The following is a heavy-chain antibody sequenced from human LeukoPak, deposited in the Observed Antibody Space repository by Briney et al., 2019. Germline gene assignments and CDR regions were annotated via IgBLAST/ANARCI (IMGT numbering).Heavy chain of an antibody. D-gene: IGHD2-2*01. CDR1: GYIFTGYY. J-gene: IGHJ6*02. Sequence: ASVKVSCKASGYIFTGYYMHWVRQAPGQGLEWMGQINPNSGGTKYAQKFQGRVTMTRDTSISTAYMELSRLRSDDTAVYYWARDLGGAWDQLLLSIDVWGQGTTVTVSS. V-gene: IGHV1-2*06. CDR3: ARDLGGAWDQLLLSIDV. CDR2: INPNSGGT.